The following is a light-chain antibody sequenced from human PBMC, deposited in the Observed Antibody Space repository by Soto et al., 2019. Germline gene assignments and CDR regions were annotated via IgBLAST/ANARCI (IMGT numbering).Light chain of an antibody. CDR3: SSFTSSTTYV. CDR1: SSDVGSYDR. J-gene: IGLJ1*01. Sequence: QSALTQPPSVSGSPGQSVAVSCTGTSSDVGSYDRVSWYQQPPGTAPTLIIYEVNNRPSGVPDRCSGSKSGNTASLTISGLQDQDEADYYCSSFTSSTTYVFGTGTKLTVL. V-gene: IGLV2-18*02. CDR2: EVN.